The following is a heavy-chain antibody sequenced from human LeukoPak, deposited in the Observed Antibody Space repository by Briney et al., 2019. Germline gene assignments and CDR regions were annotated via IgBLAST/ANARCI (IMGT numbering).Heavy chain of an antibody. CDR3: ARDSPPAYCSGGSCYFDY. V-gene: IGHV4-4*07. CDR1: GGSISSYY. CDR2: IYTSGST. J-gene: IGHJ4*02. D-gene: IGHD2-15*01. Sequence: SETLSLTCTVSGGSISSYYWSWIRQPAGKGLEWIGRIYTSGSTDYNPSLKSRVTISRDTSKNGFSLILSSVTAADTAVYYCARDSPPAYCSGGSCYFDYWGQGTLVTVSS.